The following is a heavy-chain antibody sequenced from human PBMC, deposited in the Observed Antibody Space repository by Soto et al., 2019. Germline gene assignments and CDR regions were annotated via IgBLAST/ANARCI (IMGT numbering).Heavy chain of an antibody. CDR2: ISYDGSNK. Sequence: GGSLRLSCAASGFTFSSYGMHWVRQAPGKGLEWVAVISYDGSNKYYADSVKGRFTISRDNSKNTLYLQMNSLRAEDTAVYYCAKDRGIGGSLDAFDIWGQGTMVTVSS. V-gene: IGHV3-30*18. CDR1: GFTFSSYG. CDR3: AKDRGIGGSLDAFDI. J-gene: IGHJ3*02. D-gene: IGHD3-16*01.